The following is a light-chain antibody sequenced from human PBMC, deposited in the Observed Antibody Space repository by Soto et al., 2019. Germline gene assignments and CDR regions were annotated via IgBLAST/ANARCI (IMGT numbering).Light chain of an antibody. J-gene: IGKJ1*01. CDR1: QSVSSN. V-gene: IGKV3-15*01. CDR2: GAS. CDR3: QQYNNWPAWT. Sequence: EIVMTQSPATLSVSPGERATLSCRASQSVSSNLAWYQQKPGQAPRLLIYGASTRATGIPARFSGSGSGTEFTRTIGRLQSEDFAGYYCQQYNNWPAWTFGQGTNVQIK.